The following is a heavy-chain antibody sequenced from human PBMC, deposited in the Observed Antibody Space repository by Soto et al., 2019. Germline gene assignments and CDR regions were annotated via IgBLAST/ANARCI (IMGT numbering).Heavy chain of an antibody. J-gene: IGHJ3*02. D-gene: IGHD2-15*01. CDR2: IYYSGST. V-gene: IGHV4-31*03. CDR3: ARDTTAVVVAATTAVQAFDI. Sequence: QVQLQESGPGLVKPSQTLSLTCTVSGGSISSGGYYWSWIRQHPGKGLEWIGYIYYSGSTYYNPSLKSRLTISVDTSNNQFSLKLSSVTAADTAVYYCARDTTAVVVAATTAVQAFDIWGQGTMVTVSS. CDR1: GGSISSGGYY.